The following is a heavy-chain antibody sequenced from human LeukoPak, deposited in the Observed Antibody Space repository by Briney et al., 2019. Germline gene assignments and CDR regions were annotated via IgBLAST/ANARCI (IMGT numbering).Heavy chain of an antibody. J-gene: IGHJ4*02. Sequence: PGRSLRLSCAASGFTFSSYAMHWVRQAPGKGLEWVAVISYDGSNKYYADSVKGRFTISRDNSKNTLYLQMNSLRAEDTAVYYCAEGGYCSGGSCYDFDYWGQGTLVTVSS. CDR1: GFTFSSYA. V-gene: IGHV3-30*04. CDR3: AEGGYCSGGSCYDFDY. CDR2: ISYDGSNK. D-gene: IGHD2-15*01.